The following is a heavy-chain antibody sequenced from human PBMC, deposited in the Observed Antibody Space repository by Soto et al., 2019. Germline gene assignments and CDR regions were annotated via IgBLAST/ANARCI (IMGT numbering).Heavy chain of an antibody. CDR2: INPYNGNT. V-gene: IGHV1-18*01. Sequence: QVQLAQSGAEVKKPGASVKVSCKASGYTFTSYGITWVRQAPGQGLEWMAWINPYNGNTKYAEKFLGRVTVTTDTSTATAYMEVRSLTSVGTAVFYCARVGVGLAAPRVWPYWGQGTPVTVSS. CDR3: ARVGVGLAAPRVWPY. CDR1: GYTFTSYG. J-gene: IGHJ4*02. D-gene: IGHD6-13*01.